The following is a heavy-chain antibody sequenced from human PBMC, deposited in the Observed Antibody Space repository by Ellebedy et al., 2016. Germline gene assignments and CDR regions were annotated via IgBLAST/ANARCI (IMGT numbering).Heavy chain of an antibody. V-gene: IGHV1-46*01. CDR1: GGTFTSYY. CDR2: INPSGGST. Sequence: ASVKVSCKASGGTFTSYYMHWVRQAPGQGLEWMGIINPSGGSTSYAQKFQGRVTMTRDTSTSTVYMELSSLRAEDTAVYYCARGPLRAWFDPWGQGTLVTVSS. J-gene: IGHJ5*02. CDR3: ARGPLRAWFDP.